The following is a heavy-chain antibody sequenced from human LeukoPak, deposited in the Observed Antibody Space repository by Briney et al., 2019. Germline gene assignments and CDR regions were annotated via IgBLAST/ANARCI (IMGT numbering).Heavy chain of an antibody. CDR3: ARVYGGDFTPFVNWFDP. D-gene: IGHD4-23*01. CDR1: GGSISSSSYY. V-gene: IGHV4-39*07. CDR2: IYYSGST. Sequence: PSETLSLTCTVSGGSISSSSYYWGWIRQPPGKGLEWIGSIYYSGSTYYNPSLKSRVTISVDTSKNQFSLKLSSVTAADTAVYYCARVYGGDFTPFVNWFDPWGQGTLVTVSS. J-gene: IGHJ5*02.